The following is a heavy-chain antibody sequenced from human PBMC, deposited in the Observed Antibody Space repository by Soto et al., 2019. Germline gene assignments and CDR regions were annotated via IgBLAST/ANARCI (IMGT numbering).Heavy chain of an antibody. CDR1: GFSVGSNY. J-gene: IGHJ4*02. D-gene: IGHD1-26*01. CDR3: GRWYCGSQRLLAVDY. Sequence: EVQLVETGGGLIQPGGSLRLSCAASGFSVGSNYMSWVRQAPGKGLAWVSVIYSGGTTYYADSVKGRFTISRDNSKNTLYLQMHSLRVEDTAMYYCGRWYCGSQRLLAVDYWGQGTLGTVSS. CDR2: IYSGGTT. V-gene: IGHV3-53*02.